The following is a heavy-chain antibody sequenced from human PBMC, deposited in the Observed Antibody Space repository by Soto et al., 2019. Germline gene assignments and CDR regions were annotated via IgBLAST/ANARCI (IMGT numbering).Heavy chain of an antibody. CDR2: INHSGST. Sequence: SETLSLTCAVYGGSFSGYYWSWIRQPPGKGLEWIGEINHSGSTNYNPSLKSRVTISVDTSKNQFSLKLSSVTAADTAVYYCARADNWNDSDAFDIWGQGTMVTVSS. D-gene: IGHD1-1*01. J-gene: IGHJ3*02. V-gene: IGHV4-34*01. CDR1: GGSFSGYY. CDR3: ARADNWNDSDAFDI.